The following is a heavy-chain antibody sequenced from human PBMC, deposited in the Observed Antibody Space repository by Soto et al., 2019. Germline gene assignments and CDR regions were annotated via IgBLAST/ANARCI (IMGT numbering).Heavy chain of an antibody. D-gene: IGHD2-15*01. Sequence: ASVKVSCKASGYTFTGYYMHWVRQAPGQGLEWMGWINPNSGGTNYAQKFQGWVTMTRDTSISTAYMELSRLRSDDTAVYYCARSDGVVVAPNFDYWGQGTLVTVSS. J-gene: IGHJ4*02. CDR2: INPNSGGT. CDR1: GYTFTGYY. CDR3: ARSDGVVVAPNFDY. V-gene: IGHV1-2*04.